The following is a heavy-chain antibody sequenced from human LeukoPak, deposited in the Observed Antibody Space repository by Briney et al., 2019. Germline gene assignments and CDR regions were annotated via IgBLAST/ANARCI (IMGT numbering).Heavy chain of an antibody. V-gene: IGHV3-11*04. D-gene: IGHD4-17*01. CDR3: TRDVRLRHKYYYMDV. J-gene: IGHJ6*03. CDR2: ITNSGSTT. Sequence: GGSLRLSCVASGFTFSDYYMSWIRQAPGKGLEWISYITNSGSTTFYADSVKGRFSISRDNANNSLFPQMNSLRAEDTAVYYCTRDVRLRHKYYYMDVWGKGTTVTVSS. CDR1: GFTFSDYY.